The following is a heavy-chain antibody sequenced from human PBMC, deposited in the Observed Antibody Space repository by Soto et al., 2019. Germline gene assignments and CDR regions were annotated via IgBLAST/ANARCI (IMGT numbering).Heavy chain of an antibody. J-gene: IGHJ4*02. Sequence: SETLSLTCAVSVGSISSCGYSWSWIRQPPGKGLEWIGYIYHSGSTYYNPSLKSRVTISVDRSKNQFSLKLSSVTAADTAVYYCARSTDRDPLAPSDYWGQGTLVTVSS. D-gene: IGHD3-22*01. CDR2: IYHSGST. CDR1: VGSISSCGYS. V-gene: IGHV4-30-2*02. CDR3: ARSTDRDPLAPSDY.